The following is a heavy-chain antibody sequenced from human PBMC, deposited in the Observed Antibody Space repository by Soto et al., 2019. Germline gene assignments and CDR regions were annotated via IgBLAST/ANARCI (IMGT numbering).Heavy chain of an antibody. D-gene: IGHD6-13*01. CDR1: GFTFSSYS. J-gene: IGHJ1*01. V-gene: IGHV3-21*01. CDR3: ARNIAAAGRRYFQH. Sequence: GGSLRLSCAASGFTFSSYSMNWVRQAPGKGLEWVSSISSSSSYIYYADSVKGRFTISRDNAKNSLYLQMNSLRAEDTAVYYCARNIAAAGRRYFQHWGQGTLVTVSS. CDR2: ISSSSSYI.